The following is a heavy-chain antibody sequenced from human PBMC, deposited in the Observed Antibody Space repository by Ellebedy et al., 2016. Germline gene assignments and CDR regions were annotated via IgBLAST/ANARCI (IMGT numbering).Heavy chain of an antibody. J-gene: IGHJ4*02. CDR2: ISGSGGST. CDR1: GFTFSSYA. V-gene: IGHV3-23*01. D-gene: IGHD3-3*01. Sequence: GGSLRLXXAASGFTFSSYAMSWVRQAPGKGLEWVSAISGSGGSTYYADSVKGRFIISRDNTKNSLFLQMNSLGVEDTAVYYCARDGSEWSRDYWGQGTLVTVSS. CDR3: ARDGSEWSRDY.